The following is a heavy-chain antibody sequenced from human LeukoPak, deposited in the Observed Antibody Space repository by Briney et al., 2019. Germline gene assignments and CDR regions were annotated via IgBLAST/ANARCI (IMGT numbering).Heavy chain of an antibody. V-gene: IGHV4-4*02. D-gene: IGHD6-13*01. J-gene: IGHJ5*02. Sequence: PSETLSLTCAVSGGSISSSNWWSWVRQPPGKGLEWIEDIYHIGTTNYNPSLKSRVTISVDKSKYQFSLKLSSVTAADTAVYYGARVSMGSSWFPETWFDPWGQGTLVTVSS. CDR1: GGSISSSNW. CDR2: IYHIGTT. CDR3: ARVSMGSSWFPETWFDP.